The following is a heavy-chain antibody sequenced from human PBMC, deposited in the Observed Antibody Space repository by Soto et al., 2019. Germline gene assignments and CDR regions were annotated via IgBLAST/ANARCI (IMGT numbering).Heavy chain of an antibody. CDR2: IYYTGTT. Sequence: SETLSLTCAFPVYSIHTYNWWAWIRQPPGKGLEWIGYIYYTGTTYYNLSLKSRVTMSVDTARDQFSLKVYSVTAADTAVYYCARTSGFKTGPLDYWRQGTLF. D-gene: IGHD3-9*01. J-gene: IGHJ4*02. CDR1: VYSIHTYNW. V-gene: IGHV4-28*01. CDR3: ARTSGFKTGPLDY.